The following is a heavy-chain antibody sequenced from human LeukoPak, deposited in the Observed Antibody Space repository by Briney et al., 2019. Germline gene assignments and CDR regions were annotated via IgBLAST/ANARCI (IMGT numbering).Heavy chain of an antibody. CDR1: GFTFSSYR. J-gene: IGHJ4*02. CDR2: IKTDGGST. Sequence: GGSLRLSCAASGFTFSSYRMHWVRQAPGKGLVWVSLIKTDGGSTSYADSVKGRFTISRDNSKNTLYLQTSSLRVEDTAVYYCARASTTVPNLLDHWGRGTLVTVSS. CDR3: ARASTTVPNLLDH. D-gene: IGHD4-17*01. V-gene: IGHV3-74*01.